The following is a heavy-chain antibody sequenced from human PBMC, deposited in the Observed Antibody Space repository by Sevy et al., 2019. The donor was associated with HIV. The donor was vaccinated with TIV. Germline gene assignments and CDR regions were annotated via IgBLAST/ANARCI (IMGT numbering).Heavy chain of an antibody. CDR1: GGTFSSYA. CDR3: ARDVAAAGTEDYFDY. V-gene: IGHV1-69*01. J-gene: IGHJ4*02. D-gene: IGHD6-13*01. CDR2: IIPIFGTA. Sequence: KISCKASGGTFSSYAISWVRQAPGQGLEWMGGIIPIFGTANYAQKFQGRVTITADESTSTAYMELSSLRSEDTAVYYCARDVAAAGTEDYFDYWGQGTLVTVSS.